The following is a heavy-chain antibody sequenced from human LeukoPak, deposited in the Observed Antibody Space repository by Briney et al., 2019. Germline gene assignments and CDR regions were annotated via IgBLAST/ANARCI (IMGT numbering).Heavy chain of an antibody. CDR3: ARSEQFPYYMDV. CDR1: GYTFTSYY. J-gene: IGHJ6*03. D-gene: IGHD6-19*01. CDR2: IYPNSGGT. V-gene: IGHV1-2*02. Sequence: ASVKVSCKASGYTFTSYYMHWVRQAPGQGLEWMGWIYPNSGGTNYAQKFQGRVTMTRDTSISTAYVELSRLRSDDTAVYYCARSEQFPYYMDVWGKGTTVTVSS.